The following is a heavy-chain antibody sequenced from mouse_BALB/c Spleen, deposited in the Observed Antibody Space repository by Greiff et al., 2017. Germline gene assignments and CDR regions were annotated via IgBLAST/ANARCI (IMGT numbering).Heavy chain of an antibody. CDR2: INPYNDGT. D-gene: IGHD2-14*01. V-gene: IGHV1-14*01. Sequence: EVQLQQSGPELVKPGASVKMSCKASGYTFTSYVMHWVKQKPGQGLEWIGYINPYNDGTKYNEKFKGKATLTSGKSSSTAYMELSSLTSEDSAVYYCARSRYRYDEGDFDYWGQGTTLTVSS. CDR1: GYTFTSYV. J-gene: IGHJ2*01. CDR3: ARSRYRYDEGDFDY.